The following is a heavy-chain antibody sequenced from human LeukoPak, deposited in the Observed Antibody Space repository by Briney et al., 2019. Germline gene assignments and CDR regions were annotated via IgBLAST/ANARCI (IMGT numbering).Heavy chain of an antibody. CDR1: GFAFSNYW. V-gene: IGHV3-7*01. J-gene: IGHJ4*02. CDR2: IKEDGSVI. Sequence: GGSLRLSCAASGFAFSNYWMTWVRQAPGKGLEWVANIKEDGSVIYYVDASKGRFTISRDNPKRSVHLQMNSLRPEDTAVYYCARIGYSSSSLDYWGQGTLVTVSS. D-gene: IGHD6-13*01. CDR3: ARIGYSSSSLDY.